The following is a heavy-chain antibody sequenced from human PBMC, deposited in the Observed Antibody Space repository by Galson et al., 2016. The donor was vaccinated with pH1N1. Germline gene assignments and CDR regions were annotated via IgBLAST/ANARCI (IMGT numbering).Heavy chain of an antibody. J-gene: IGHJ4*02. D-gene: IGHD3-22*01. Sequence: SVKVSCKASGVIFRNFAMSWVRQAPGQGLEWMGGIIALFGTTNYAQKFQGRLTITTDESTSTVYMELSSLRSEDTAVYYCARAGENYYETSGCGKTWGQGTLVTVSS. CDR3: ARAGENYYETSGCGKT. CDR1: GVIFRNFA. CDR2: IIALFGTT. V-gene: IGHV1-69*05.